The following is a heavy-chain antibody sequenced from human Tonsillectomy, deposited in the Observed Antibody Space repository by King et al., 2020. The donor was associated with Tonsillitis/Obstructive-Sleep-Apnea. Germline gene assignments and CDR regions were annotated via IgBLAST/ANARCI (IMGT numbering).Heavy chain of an antibody. CDR3: TRAGPNVAVLPADY. CDR2: IRSKAYGGTT. J-gene: IGHJ4*02. CDR1: GFTFGDYA. D-gene: IGHD6-19*01. Sequence: VQLVESGGGLVQPGRSLRLSCTASGFTFGDYAMSWVRQAPGKGLEWVGFIRSKAYGGTTEYAASVKGRFTISRDDSKSIAYLQMNSLKTEDTAVYYSTRAGPNVAVLPADYWGQGTLVTVSS. V-gene: IGHV3-49*04.